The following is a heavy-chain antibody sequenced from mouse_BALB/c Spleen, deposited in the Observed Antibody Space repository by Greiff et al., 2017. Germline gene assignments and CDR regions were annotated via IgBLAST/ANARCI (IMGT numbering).Heavy chain of an antibody. V-gene: IGHV3-2*02. CDR1: GYSITSDYA. Sequence: EVKLQESGPGLVKPSQSLSLTCTVTGYSITSDYAWNWIRQFPGNKLEWMGYISYSGSTSYNPSLKSRISITRDTSKNQFFLQLNSVTTEDTATYYCARGGEPAMDYWGQGTSVTVSS. J-gene: IGHJ4*01. CDR2: ISYSGST. CDR3: ARGGEPAMDY.